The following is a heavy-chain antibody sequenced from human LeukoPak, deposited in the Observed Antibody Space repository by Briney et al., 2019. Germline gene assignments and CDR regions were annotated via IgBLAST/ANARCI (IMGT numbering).Heavy chain of an antibody. CDR3: ARARESSYYDCWSGYYTGYYYYYMDV. J-gene: IGHJ6*03. D-gene: IGHD3-3*01. CDR1: GGSISSYY. V-gene: IGHV4-4*07. CDR2: IYTSGST. Sequence: SETLSLTCTVSGGSISSYYWSWIRQPAGKGLEWIGRIYTSGSTNYNPSLKGRVTMSVDTSKNQFSLKLSSVTAADTAVYYCARARESSYYDCWSGYYTGYYYYYMDVWGKGTTVTVSS.